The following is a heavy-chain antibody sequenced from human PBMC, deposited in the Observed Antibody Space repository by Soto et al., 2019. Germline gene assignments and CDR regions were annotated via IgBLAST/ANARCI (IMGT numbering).Heavy chain of an antibody. J-gene: IGHJ4*02. CDR1: GYTFTSYA. CDR2: INAGNGNT. CDR3: AKDPEYSNYVEANYFDY. Sequence: ASVKVSCKASGYTFTSYAMHWVRQAPGQRFEWMGWINAGNGNTKYSQKFQGRVTISRDNSKNTLYLQMNSLRAEDTAVYYCAKDPEYSNYVEANYFDYWGQGTLVTVSS. D-gene: IGHD4-4*01. V-gene: IGHV1-3*01.